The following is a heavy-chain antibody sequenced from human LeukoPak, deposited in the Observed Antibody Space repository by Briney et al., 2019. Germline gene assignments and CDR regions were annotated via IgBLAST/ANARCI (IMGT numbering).Heavy chain of an antibody. CDR3: AREIAVTGTLRFDP. V-gene: IGHV4-59*12. Sequence: SETLSLTCTVSGGSMSGYYWSWIRQPPGKGLEWIAYVHYSGSTNYSPSLKSRVTISIDMSKNQFSLKLSSVTATDTAVYYCAREIAVTGTLRFDPWGQGTLVTVSS. D-gene: IGHD6-19*01. CDR2: VHYSGST. CDR1: GGSMSGYY. J-gene: IGHJ5*02.